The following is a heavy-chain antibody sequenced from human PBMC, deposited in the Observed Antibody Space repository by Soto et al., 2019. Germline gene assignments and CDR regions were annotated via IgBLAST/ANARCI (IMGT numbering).Heavy chain of an antibody. D-gene: IGHD6-13*01. CDR2: ISSSIIYI. CDR3: ARVGIAAAGTPYYYMDV. J-gene: IGHJ6*03. CDR1: GFTFSSYS. V-gene: IGHV3-21*01. Sequence: GSLRLSCAASGFTFSSYSMNWVRQAPGKGLEWVSSISSSIIYIYYADSVKGRFTISRDNAKNSLYLQMNSLRAEDTAVYYCARVGIAAAGTPYYYMDVWGKGTTVTVSS.